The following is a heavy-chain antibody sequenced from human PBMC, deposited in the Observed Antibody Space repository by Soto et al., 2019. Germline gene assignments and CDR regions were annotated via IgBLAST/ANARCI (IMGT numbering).Heavy chain of an antibody. CDR1: GFTFSSYG. D-gene: IGHD6-13*01. Sequence: PGGSLRLSCAASGFTFSSYGMHWVRQAPGKGLEWVAVISYDGSNKYYADSVKGRFTISRDNSKNTLYLQMNGLRAEDTAVYYCAKNPFVPIHIAAESHYYGMDVWGQGTTVTVSS. V-gene: IGHV3-30*18. CDR2: ISYDGSNK. J-gene: IGHJ6*02. CDR3: AKNPFVPIHIAAESHYYGMDV.